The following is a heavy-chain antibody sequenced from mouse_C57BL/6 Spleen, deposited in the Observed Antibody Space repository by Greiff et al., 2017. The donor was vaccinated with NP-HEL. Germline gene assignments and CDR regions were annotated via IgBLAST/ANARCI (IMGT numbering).Heavy chain of an antibody. CDR3: ARVPSYGSSWNYAMDY. J-gene: IGHJ4*01. D-gene: IGHD1-1*01. V-gene: IGHV2-9-1*01. CDR1: GFSLTSYA. Sequence: VKLVESGPGLVAPSQSLSITCTVSGFSLTSYAISWVRQPPGKGLEWLGVIWTGGGTNYNSALKSRLSISKDNSKRQVFVKMKSLQTDDTARYYCARVPSYGSSWNYAMDYWGQGTSVTVSS. CDR2: IWTGGGT.